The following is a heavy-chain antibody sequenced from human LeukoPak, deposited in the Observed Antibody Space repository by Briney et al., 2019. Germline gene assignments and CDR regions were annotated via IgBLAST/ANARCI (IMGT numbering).Heavy chain of an antibody. D-gene: IGHD1-26*01. CDR3: ARTPGGVGHYWFDP. CDR2: IYYSGST. V-gene: IGHV4-59*12. J-gene: IGHJ5*02. CDR1: GGSISSYY. Sequence: SETLSLTCTVSGGSISSYYWRWIRQPPGKGLEWIGYIYYSGSTNYNPSLKSRVTISVDTSKNQFSLKLSSVTAADTVVYYCARTPGGVGHYWFDPWGQGTLVTVSS.